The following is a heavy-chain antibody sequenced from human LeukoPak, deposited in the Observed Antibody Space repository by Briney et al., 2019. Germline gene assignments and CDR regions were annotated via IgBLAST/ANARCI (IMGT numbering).Heavy chain of an antibody. CDR1: GFTFSSYG. CDR2: IWYDGSNK. J-gene: IGHJ5*02. Sequence: PGRSLRLSCAASGFTFSSYGMHWVRQAPGKGLEWVAVIWYDGSNKYCADSVKGRFTISRDNSKNTLYLQMNSLRAEDTAVYYCARDPQYCSGGSCYHGFWFDPWGQGTLVTVSS. CDR3: ARDPQYCSGGSCYHGFWFDP. D-gene: IGHD2-15*01. V-gene: IGHV3-33*01.